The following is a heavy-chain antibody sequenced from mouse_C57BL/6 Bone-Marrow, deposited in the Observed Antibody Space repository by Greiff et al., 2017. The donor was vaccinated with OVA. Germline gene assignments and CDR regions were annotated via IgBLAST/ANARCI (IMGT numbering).Heavy chain of an antibody. CDR2: IYPGDGDT. CDR1: GYAFSSSW. CDR3: ARWVDY. Sequence: QVQLKESGPELVKPGASVKISCKASGYAFSSSWMNWVKQRPGQGLEWIGRIYPGDGDTNYNGKFKGKATLTADKSSSTAYMQLSSLTSEDSAVYFCARWVDYWGQGTSVTVSS. J-gene: IGHJ4*01. V-gene: IGHV1-82*01.